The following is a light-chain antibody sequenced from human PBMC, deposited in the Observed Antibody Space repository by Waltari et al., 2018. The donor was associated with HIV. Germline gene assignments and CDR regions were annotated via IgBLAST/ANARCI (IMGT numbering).Light chain of an antibody. CDR1: QSLLHRSGYNY. Sequence: DIVMTQSPLSLPVTPGEPASISCRSSQSLLHRSGYNYLDWYLQKPGQSPQLLIYLGSNRASGVPDRFSGSGSGTDFTLKISRVEAEDVGVYYCMQALQTPPTFGQGTKLDIK. V-gene: IGKV2-28*01. CDR2: LGS. CDR3: MQALQTPPT. J-gene: IGKJ2*01.